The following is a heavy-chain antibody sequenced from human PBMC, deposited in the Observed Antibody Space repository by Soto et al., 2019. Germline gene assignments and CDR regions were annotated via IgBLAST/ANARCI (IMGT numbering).Heavy chain of an antibody. J-gene: IGHJ4*02. V-gene: IGHV3-11*06. CDR3: ANDFYDSSGYHYVGY. D-gene: IGHD3-22*01. CDR1: GFTFSDYY. Sequence: QVQLVESGGGLVKPGGSLRLSCAVSGFTFSDYYMSWIRQAPGKGLEWVSYISSSSDHTNFADSVKGRFTISRDNAKNSLYLQMNSLRAEDTAVYYCANDFYDSSGYHYVGYWGQGTLVTVSS. CDR2: ISSSSDHT.